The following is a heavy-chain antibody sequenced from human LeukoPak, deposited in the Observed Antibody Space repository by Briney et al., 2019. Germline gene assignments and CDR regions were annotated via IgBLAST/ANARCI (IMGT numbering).Heavy chain of an antibody. Sequence: PSETLSLTCTVSGGSISSHYWSWIRQPPGKGLEWIGFIHYSGSTNYNPSLKSRVNISVDTSKSQFSLKLSSVTAADTAVYFCARAYFSSSSCYFDYWGQGTLVTVSS. J-gene: IGHJ4*02. CDR2: IHYSGST. CDR3: ARAYFSSSSCYFDY. D-gene: IGHD2-15*01. V-gene: IGHV4-59*08. CDR1: GGSISSHY.